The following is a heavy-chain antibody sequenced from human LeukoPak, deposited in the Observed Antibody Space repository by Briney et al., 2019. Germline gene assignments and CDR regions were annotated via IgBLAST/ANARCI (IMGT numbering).Heavy chain of an antibody. CDR3: ATYQLLRENDAFDI. V-gene: IGHV1-18*01. D-gene: IGHD2-2*01. Sequence: ASVKVSCKASGYTFTSYGISWVRQAPGQGLEWMGWISAYNGNTNYAQKLQGRVTMTTDTSTSTAYMELRSLRSDDTAVYYCATYQLLRENDAFDIWGQGTMVTVSS. CDR1: GYTFTSYG. J-gene: IGHJ3*02. CDR2: ISAYNGNT.